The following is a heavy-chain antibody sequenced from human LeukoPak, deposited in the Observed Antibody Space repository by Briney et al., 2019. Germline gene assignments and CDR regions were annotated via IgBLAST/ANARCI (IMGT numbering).Heavy chain of an antibody. D-gene: IGHD4-23*01. CDR1: GFTFSGYW. CDR3: ARYMGPYGGIPGAS. CDR2: VASGVTGP. Sequence: GGSLRLSCAAAGFTFSGYWMHWGRHAPGKWLVWVSRVASGVTGPIYADSVKCRFTISRDNAKTTLYLHMNSLSAEDTAVYFCARYMGPYGGIPGASWSQGTLVTVSS. J-gene: IGHJ5*02. V-gene: IGHV3-74*01.